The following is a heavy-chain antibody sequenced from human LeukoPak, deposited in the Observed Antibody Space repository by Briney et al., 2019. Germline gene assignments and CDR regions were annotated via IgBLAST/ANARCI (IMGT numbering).Heavy chain of an antibody. J-gene: IGHJ4*02. CDR1: GGSISSYY. V-gene: IGHV4-59*01. CDR2: IYYSGST. Sequence: SETLSLTCTVSGGSISSYYWSWIRQPPGKGLEWIGYIYYSGSTNYNPSLKSRVTISVDTSKNQFSLKLSSVTAADTAVYYCASSLLGYSSGWYYFDYWGQGTLVTVSS. CDR3: ASSLLGYSSGWYYFDY. D-gene: IGHD6-19*01.